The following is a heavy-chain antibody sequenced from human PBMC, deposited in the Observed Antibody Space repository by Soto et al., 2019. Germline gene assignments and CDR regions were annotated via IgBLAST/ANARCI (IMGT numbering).Heavy chain of an antibody. D-gene: IGHD3-3*01. CDR1: GGSFSGYY. V-gene: IGHV4-34*01. J-gene: IGHJ3*02. CDR3: ARGIGADWSGYLYAFDI. Sequence: QVQLQQWGAGLLKPSETLSLTCAVYGGSFSGYYWSWIRQPPGKGLEWIGEINHSGSTNYNPSLKSRVTISVDTSKNQFSLKLSSVTAADTAVYNCARGIGADWSGYLYAFDIWGQGTMVTVSS. CDR2: INHSGST.